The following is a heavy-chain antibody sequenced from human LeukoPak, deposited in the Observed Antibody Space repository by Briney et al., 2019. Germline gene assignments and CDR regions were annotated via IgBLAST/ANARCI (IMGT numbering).Heavy chain of an antibody. J-gene: IGHJ1*01. CDR2: TYYRSKWYN. D-gene: IGHD3-22*01. CDR1: GDSVSSNSAA. V-gene: IGHV6-1*01. CDR3: ARAPYYYDSTLYFQH. Sequence: SQTLSLTCAISGDSVSSNSAAWNWIRQSPSRGLEWLGRTYYRSKWYNDYAVSVKSRITINPDTSKNQFSLQLNSVTPEDTAVYFCARAPYYYDSTLYFQHWGQGTLVTVSS.